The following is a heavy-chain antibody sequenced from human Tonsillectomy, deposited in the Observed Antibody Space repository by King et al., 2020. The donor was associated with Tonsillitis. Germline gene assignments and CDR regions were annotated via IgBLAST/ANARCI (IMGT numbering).Heavy chain of an antibody. Sequence: VQLVESGGGLVKPGGSLRLACAASGFSFSTYNMNWVRQAPRKGLEWVSSISISGSNIYYADSVKGRFTISRDNARNSLYLQMNSLRVDDTAVYYCARGDLIVGAAGGDYWGQGTLVIVSS. D-gene: IGHD1-26*01. J-gene: IGHJ4*01. CDR2: ISISGSNI. CDR1: GFSFSTYN. CDR3: ARGDLIVGAAGGDY. V-gene: IGHV3-21*01.